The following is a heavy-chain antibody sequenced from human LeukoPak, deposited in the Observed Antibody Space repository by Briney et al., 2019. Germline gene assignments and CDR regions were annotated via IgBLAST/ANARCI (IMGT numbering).Heavy chain of an antibody. CDR2: IYHSGST. CDR3: ATMSRLDAFDI. Sequence: SETLSLTCAVSGGSISSGGYSWSWIRQPPGKGLEWIGYIYHSGSTYYNPSLKSRVTISVDRSKNQFSLKLSSVTAADTAVYYCATMSRLDAFDIWGQGTMVTVSS. V-gene: IGHV4-30-2*01. CDR1: GGSISSGGYS. J-gene: IGHJ3*02.